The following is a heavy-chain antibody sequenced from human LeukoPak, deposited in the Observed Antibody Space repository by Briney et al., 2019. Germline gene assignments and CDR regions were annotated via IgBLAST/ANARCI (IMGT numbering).Heavy chain of an antibody. V-gene: IGHV5-51*01. CDR1: GYSFSSYW. D-gene: IGHD3-10*01. J-gene: IGHJ4*02. CDR3: ARRRSSTLIDY. CDR2: IYPGDSDT. Sequence: RESLKISCKGSGYSFSSYWIAWVRQMPGKGLEWMGIIYPGDSDTTYSPSFQGQVTISADKSISTAYLQWNSLKASDTAMYFCARRRSSTLIDYWGQGTLVTAST.